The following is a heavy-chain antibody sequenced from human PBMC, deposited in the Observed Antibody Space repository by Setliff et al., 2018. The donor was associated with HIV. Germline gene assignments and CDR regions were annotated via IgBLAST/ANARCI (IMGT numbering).Heavy chain of an antibody. Sequence: PGGSLRLSCEASGFTFSGSDMNWVRLVPGKGLEWVSYIGSGSETKYYAHSVKGRFSISRDNSRNALFLQMNNLGVDDTAVYYCAREGSSGYTGWFDSWGQGTQVTVSS. D-gene: IGHD3-22*01. V-gene: IGHV3-48*04. CDR2: IGSGSETK. CDR3: AREGSSGYTGWFDS. J-gene: IGHJ5*01. CDR1: GFTFSGSD.